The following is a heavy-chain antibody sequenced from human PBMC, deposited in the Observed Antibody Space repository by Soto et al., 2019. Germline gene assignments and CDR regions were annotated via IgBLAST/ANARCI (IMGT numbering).Heavy chain of an antibody. CDR3: ARGAGYSYGPYYYYGMDV. V-gene: IGHV1-2*04. CDR1: GYTFTGYY. J-gene: IGHJ6*02. D-gene: IGHD5-18*01. CDR2: INPNSGGT. Sequence: QVPLVQSGAEVKKPGASVKVSCKASGYTFTGYYMHWVRQAPGQGLEWMGWINPNSGGTNYAQKFQGWVTMTRDTSISTAYMELSRLISDDTAVYYCARGAGYSYGPYYYYGMDVWGQGTTVTVSS.